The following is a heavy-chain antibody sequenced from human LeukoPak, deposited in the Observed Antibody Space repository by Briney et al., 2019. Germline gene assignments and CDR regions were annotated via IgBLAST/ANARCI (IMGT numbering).Heavy chain of an antibody. CDR3: ARFFPRSSPVGWVDP. Sequence: KPSETLSLTCTLSGGSMRNTDYYWGWIRQPPGKGLEWIASIYNSGMTYHNPSLKSRVTMSVDTSKIQFSLKLISLTAADTAVYYCARFFPRSSPVGWVDPWGPGTLVTVSS. J-gene: IGHJ5*02. V-gene: IGHV4-39*01. CDR1: GGSMRNTDYY. CDR2: IYNSGMT.